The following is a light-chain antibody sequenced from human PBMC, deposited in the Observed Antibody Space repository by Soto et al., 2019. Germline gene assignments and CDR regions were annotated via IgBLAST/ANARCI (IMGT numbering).Light chain of an antibody. Sequence: QSALTQPASVSGSPGQSITISCTGTSSDVAIYNYVSWYQQQPGKAPKLMIYQVTNRPSGVSNRFSASRSGKTASLTSSGLQSEDEADYYCSLDTDSSNYVFGTGTKLTVL. V-gene: IGLV2-14*01. CDR1: SSDVAIYNY. CDR3: SLDTDSSNYV. J-gene: IGLJ1*01. CDR2: QVT.